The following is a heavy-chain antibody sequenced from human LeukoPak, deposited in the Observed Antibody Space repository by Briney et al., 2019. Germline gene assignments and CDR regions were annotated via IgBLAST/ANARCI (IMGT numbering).Heavy chain of an antibody. V-gene: IGHV1-2*06. Sequence: ASVKVSXKASGYTFTGYYMHWVRQAPGQGLEWMGRINPNSGGTNYAQKFQGRVTMTRDTSISTAYMELSRLRSDDMAVYYCAITMVRGDQSAWGQGTLVTVSS. J-gene: IGHJ4*02. CDR1: GYTFTGYY. CDR3: AITMVRGDQSA. CDR2: INPNSGGT. D-gene: IGHD3-10*01.